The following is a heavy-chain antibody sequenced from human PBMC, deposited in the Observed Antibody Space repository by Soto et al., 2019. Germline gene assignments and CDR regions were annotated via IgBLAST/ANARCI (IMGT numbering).Heavy chain of an antibody. D-gene: IGHD3-22*01. CDR1: GFTFSSYA. CDR2: ISYDGSNK. CDR3: ARVLMIGEPYGMDV. Sequence: QVQLVESGGGVVQPGRSLRLSCAASGFTFSSYAMHWVRQAPGRGLEWVAVISYDGSNKYYADSVKGRFTISRDNSKNTLYLPMNSQRAEDTAVYYCARVLMIGEPYGMDVWGQGTTVTVSS. V-gene: IGHV3-30-3*01. J-gene: IGHJ6*02.